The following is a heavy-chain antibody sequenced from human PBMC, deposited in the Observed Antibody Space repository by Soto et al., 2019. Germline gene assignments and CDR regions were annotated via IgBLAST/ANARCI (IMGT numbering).Heavy chain of an antibody. CDR2: IYYSGST. V-gene: IGHV4-39*01. J-gene: IGHJ6*02. CDR3: ARQAELVATGYYKYYYYYYGMDV. Sequence: PSETLSLTCTVSGGSISSSSYYWGWIRQPPGKGLEWIGSIYYSGSTYYNPSLKSRVTISVDTSKNQFSLKLSSVTAADTAVYYCARQAELVATGYYKYYYYYYGMDVWGQGTTVTVSS. D-gene: IGHD3-9*01. CDR1: GGSISSSSYY.